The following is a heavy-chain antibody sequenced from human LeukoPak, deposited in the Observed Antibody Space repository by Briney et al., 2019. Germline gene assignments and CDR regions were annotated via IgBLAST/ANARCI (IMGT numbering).Heavy chain of an antibody. V-gene: IGHV4-59*01. CDR3: ARVGGYYDSSGYYYAFDY. CDR1: GGSISSYY. J-gene: IGHJ4*02. D-gene: IGHD3-22*01. Sequence: SETLSPTCTVSGGSISSYYWSWIRQPPGKGLEWIGYIYYSGSTNYNPSLKSRVTISVDTSKNQFSLKLSSVTAADTAVYYCARVGGYYDSSGYYYAFDYWGQGTLVTVSS. CDR2: IYYSGST.